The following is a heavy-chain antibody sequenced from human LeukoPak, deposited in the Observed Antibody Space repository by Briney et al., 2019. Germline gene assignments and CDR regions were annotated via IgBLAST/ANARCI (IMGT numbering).Heavy chain of an antibody. J-gene: IGHJ4*02. Sequence: GGSLRLSCAASGFTFSSYGMHWVRQAPGKGLEWVANIKQDGSEKYYVDSVKGRFTISRDNAKNSLYLQMNSLRAEDTAVYYCARRTWGVYFDYWGQGTLVTVSS. CDR3: ARRTWGVYFDY. V-gene: IGHV3-7*01. CDR1: GFTFSSYG. D-gene: IGHD3-16*01. CDR2: IKQDGSEK.